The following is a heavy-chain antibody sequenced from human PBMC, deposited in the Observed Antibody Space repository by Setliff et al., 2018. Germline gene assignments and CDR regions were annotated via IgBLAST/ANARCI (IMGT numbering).Heavy chain of an antibody. V-gene: IGHV4-39*01. Sequence: SETLSLTCNVSGGSISSSNYYWGWIRQPPGRGLEWIGNIYHSGSTYYNPSLKTRVTISVDTSKNQLSLRLSSVTAADTAVYYCVGGVVVIAFPGHWGQGTLVTVSS. CDR3: VGGVVVIAFPGH. CDR2: IYHSGST. CDR1: GGSISSSNYY. D-gene: IGHD2-21*01. J-gene: IGHJ4*02.